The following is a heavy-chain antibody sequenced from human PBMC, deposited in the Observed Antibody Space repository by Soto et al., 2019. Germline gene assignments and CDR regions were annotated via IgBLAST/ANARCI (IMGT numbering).Heavy chain of an antibody. V-gene: IGHV3-11*01. D-gene: IGHD3-10*02. Sequence: QVHLVESGGGLVKPGGSLRLSCAASGFTFTDFPMAWIRRAPGKGLEWVSNIIQSGVYEFYADSVKGRITVARDNAKNEVYLQMNSPRVDDTAVYYSARVAPTMYGATGNFAYWGQGSLVTVSS. CDR3: ARVAPTMYGATGNFAY. CDR1: GFTFTDFP. J-gene: IGHJ4*02. CDR2: IIQSGVYE.